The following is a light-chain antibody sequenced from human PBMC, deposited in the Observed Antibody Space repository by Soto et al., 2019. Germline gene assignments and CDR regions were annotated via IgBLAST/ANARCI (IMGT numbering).Light chain of an antibody. V-gene: IGKV1-5*01. CDR1: QNIGRW. CDR3: QQYNSYSGT. J-gene: IGKJ1*01. Sequence: DIQMTQSPSTLSASVGDRVTITCRASQNIGRWLAWYQQKPGTAPKLLIYDASTLKSGVPSRFSGSGSGTEFTLTISSLQPDDFATYYCQQYNSYSGTFGHGTKVDIK. CDR2: DAS.